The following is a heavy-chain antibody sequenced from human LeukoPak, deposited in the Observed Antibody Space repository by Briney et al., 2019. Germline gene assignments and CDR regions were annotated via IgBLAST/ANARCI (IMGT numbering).Heavy chain of an antibody. J-gene: IGHJ4*02. CDR3: ARYRGTYGYYFDY. CDR1: GVSISSSSYY. CDR2: IYYSGST. D-gene: IGHD5-24*01. Sequence: PSETLSLTCTVSGVSISSSSYYWGWIRQPPGKGLEWIGSIYYSGSTYYNPSLKSRVTISVDTSKNQFSLKLSSVTAADTAVYYCARYRGTYGYYFDYWGQGKLVIVSS. V-gene: IGHV4-39*07.